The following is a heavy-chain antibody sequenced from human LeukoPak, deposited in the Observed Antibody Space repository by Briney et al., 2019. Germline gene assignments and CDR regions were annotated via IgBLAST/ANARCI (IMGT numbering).Heavy chain of an antibody. Sequence: GGSLRLSCAASGFTFSSYSMNWVRQAPGKGLEWVSYISSSSSSIYYADSVKGRFTISRDNAKNSLYLQMNSLRAEDTAVYYCARDLDYDFWSGYLDYWGQGTLVTVSS. V-gene: IGHV3-48*04. CDR1: GFTFSSYS. CDR2: ISSSSSSI. J-gene: IGHJ4*02. D-gene: IGHD3-3*01. CDR3: ARDLDYDFWSGYLDY.